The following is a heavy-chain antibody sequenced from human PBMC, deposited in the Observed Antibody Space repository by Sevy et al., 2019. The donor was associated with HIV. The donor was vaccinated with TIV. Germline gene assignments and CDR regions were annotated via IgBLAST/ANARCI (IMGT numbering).Heavy chain of an antibody. Sequence: ASVKVSCKTSGYTFTGYFMHWVRQAPGQGLEWMGVINPSGGSTTFAQRFQGRVTMTRDTSTSTVYMEVRSLRSEDTVVYYCARDGTSGLNFWGQGTLVTVSS. CDR2: INPSGGST. V-gene: IGHV1-46*01. CDR3: ARDGTSGLNF. D-gene: IGHD2-8*02. CDR1: GYTFTGYF. J-gene: IGHJ4*02.